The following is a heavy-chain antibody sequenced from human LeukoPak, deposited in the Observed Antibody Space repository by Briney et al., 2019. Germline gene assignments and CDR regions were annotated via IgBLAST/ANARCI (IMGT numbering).Heavy chain of an antibody. CDR2: ISAYNGNT. J-gene: IGHJ3*02. V-gene: IGHV1-18*01. CDR1: GYTFTSYG. CDR3: ARSYYDILTGAPNAFDI. Sequence: GASVKVSCKASGYTFTSYGISWVRQAPGQGLEWMGWISAYNGNTNYARKLQGRVTMTTDTSTSTAYMELRSLRSDDTAVYYCARSYYDILTGAPNAFDIWGQGTMVTVSS. D-gene: IGHD3-9*01.